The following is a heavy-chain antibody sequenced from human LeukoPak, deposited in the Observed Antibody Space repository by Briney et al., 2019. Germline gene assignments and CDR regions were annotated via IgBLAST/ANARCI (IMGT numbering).Heavy chain of an antibody. V-gene: IGHV4-59*08. Sequence: SSETLSLTCSVSGGSINTYYWSWIRQPPGKGLEWIGYIYYRGSTNYNPSLKSRVTISVDTSKNQFSLKLRSVTAADTAVYYCAKHVPVEGAMVTEFYFGMDVWGQGASVTVSS. CDR3: AKHVPVEGAMVTEFYFGMDV. CDR2: IYYRGST. J-gene: IGHJ6*02. CDR1: GGSINTYY. D-gene: IGHD5-18*01.